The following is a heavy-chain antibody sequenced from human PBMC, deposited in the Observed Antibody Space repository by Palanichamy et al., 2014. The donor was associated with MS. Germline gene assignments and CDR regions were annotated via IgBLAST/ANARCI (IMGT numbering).Heavy chain of an antibody. D-gene: IGHD6-13*01. V-gene: IGHV4-61*01. CDR2: IYYSGNT. Sequence: QVQLQESGPGLVKPSETLSLTCSVSGDSVSSGRHYWSWIRQPPGKGLEWIGYIYYSGNTKYNPSLKSRVIISVDTSKNQLPLKLSSVTAADTAMYTCARMTSSWYYFDYWGLGTLVTVSS. CDR1: GDSVSSGRHY. CDR3: ARMTSSWYYFDY. J-gene: IGHJ4*02.